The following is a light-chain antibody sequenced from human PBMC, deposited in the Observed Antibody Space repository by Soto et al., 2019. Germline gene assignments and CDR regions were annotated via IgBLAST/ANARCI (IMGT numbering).Light chain of an antibody. CDR2: GAS. V-gene: IGKV3-15*01. Sequence: EIVMTQSPATLSVSPGDRVTLSCRASQSVTTNLAWYQQKPGQAPRLLIYGASTRAPRIPARFSGSGSVTELTLTISSLQSEDFAVYYCQHYNIWPPTTFGQGTRLEI. CDR3: QHYNIWPPTT. CDR1: QSVTTN. J-gene: IGKJ5*01.